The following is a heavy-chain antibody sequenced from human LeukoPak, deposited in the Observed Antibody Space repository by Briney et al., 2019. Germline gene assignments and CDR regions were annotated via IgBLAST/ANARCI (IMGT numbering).Heavy chain of an antibody. Sequence: GESLKISCKGSGYSFTSYWIGWVRQMPGKGLEWVGSIYPGDSDTRYSPSFQGQVTISADTSISTAYMELRRLRSDDTAVYYCARTGGLVIYYYYYYMDVWGKGTTVTVSS. CDR2: IYPGDSDT. J-gene: IGHJ6*03. CDR3: ARTGGLVIYYYYYYMDV. V-gene: IGHV5-51*01. D-gene: IGHD3/OR15-3a*01. CDR1: GYSFTSYW.